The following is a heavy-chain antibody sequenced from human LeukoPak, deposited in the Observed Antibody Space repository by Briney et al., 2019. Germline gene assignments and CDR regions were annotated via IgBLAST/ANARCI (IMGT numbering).Heavy chain of an antibody. D-gene: IGHD3-16*01. CDR1: GDSISTYY. J-gene: IGHJ4*02. Sequence: SETLSLTCSVSGDSISTYYWSWIRQPAGKRLEWIGRIYASGSAEYNPSLKSRVSMSIDTSKYHFSLDLTSVTAADTAVYFCARGYVHGAYWGQGILVIVSS. CDR3: ARGYVHGAY. V-gene: IGHV4-4*07. CDR2: IYASGSA.